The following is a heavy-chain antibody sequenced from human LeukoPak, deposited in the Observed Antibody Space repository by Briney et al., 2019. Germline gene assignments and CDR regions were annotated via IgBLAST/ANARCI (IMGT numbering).Heavy chain of an antibody. CDR3: ARHWYSRSSEGFVS. V-gene: IGHV4-34*01. J-gene: IGHJ5*01. D-gene: IGHD6-13*01. CDR1: GGSFSGYY. Sequence: ASETLSLTCAVYGGSFSGYYWSWIRQPPGMGLEWIGEINHSGRTNYNPSLKSRVTISVDTSKNQFSVKRSSVADAHTALYYCARHWYSRSSEGFVSSGQGTLVTVSS. CDR2: INHSGRT.